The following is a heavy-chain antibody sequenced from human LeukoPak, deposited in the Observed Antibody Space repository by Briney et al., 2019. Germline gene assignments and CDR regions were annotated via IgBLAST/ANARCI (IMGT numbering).Heavy chain of an antibody. J-gene: IGHJ4*02. V-gene: IGHV4-39*01. CDR3: ARQRYIVVVPAAFDY. Sequence: SETLSLTCTVSGGSISSSDYYWGWIRQPPGKGLEWIGSIYYSGSTYYNPSLKSRVTISVDTSKNQFSLKLSSVTAADTAVYYCARQRYIVVVPAAFDYWGQGTLVTVSS. CDR1: GGSISSSDYY. CDR2: IYYSGST. D-gene: IGHD2-2*01.